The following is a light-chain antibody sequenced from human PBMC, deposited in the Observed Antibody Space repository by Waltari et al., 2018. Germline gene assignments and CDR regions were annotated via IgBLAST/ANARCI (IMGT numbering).Light chain of an antibody. Sequence: DIQMTQSPSTLPASVGDSVTITCRASQNIGNWLVWYQQKPGKAPKLLIYEASSLQGGVPSWFSGRGSGAEVSLTIASLQPDDFVAYYCQQYKTSPTWTFGQGTRVELK. J-gene: IGKJ1*01. CDR3: QQYKTSPTWT. CDR1: QNIGNW. CDR2: EAS. V-gene: IGKV1-5*03.